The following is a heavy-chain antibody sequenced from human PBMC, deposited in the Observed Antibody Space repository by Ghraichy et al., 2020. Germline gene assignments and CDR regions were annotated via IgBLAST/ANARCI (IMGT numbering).Heavy chain of an antibody. CDR1: GGSFSGYY. Sequence: SETLSLTCAVYGGSFSGYYWSWIRQPPGKGLEWIGEINHSGSTNYNPSLKSRVTISVDTSKNQFSLKLSSVTAADTAVYYCARNGRREQQLTYYYYGMDVWGQGTTVTVSS. J-gene: IGHJ6*02. V-gene: IGHV4-34*01. D-gene: IGHD6-13*01. CDR2: INHSGST. CDR3: ARNGRREQQLTYYYYGMDV.